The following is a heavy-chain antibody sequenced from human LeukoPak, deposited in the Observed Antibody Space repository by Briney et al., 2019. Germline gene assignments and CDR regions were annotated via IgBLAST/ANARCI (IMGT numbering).Heavy chain of an antibody. CDR2: ICCSGST. D-gene: IGHD6-13*01. CDR3: ARDGQQLVRGYWFDT. Sequence: PSETLSLTCTVSGGSISSSSYYWGWIRQPPGKGLEWIGSICCSGSTYYNPPLKSRVTMSVDTSKNQFSLKLSSVTAADTAVYHCARDGQQLVRGYWFDTWGQGTLVTVSS. V-gene: IGHV4-39*07. J-gene: IGHJ5*02. CDR1: GGSISSSSYY.